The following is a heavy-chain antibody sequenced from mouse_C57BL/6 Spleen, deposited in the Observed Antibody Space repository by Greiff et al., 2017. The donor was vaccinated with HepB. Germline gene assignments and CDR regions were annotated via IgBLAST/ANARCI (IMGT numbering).Heavy chain of an antibody. J-gene: IGHJ2*01. CDR3: ARSRDHYFDY. Sequence: QVQLKQPGAELVMPGASVKLSCKASGYTFTSYWMHWVKQRPGQGLEWIGEIDPSDSYTNYNQKFKGKSTLTVDKSSSTAYMQLSSLTSEDSAVYYCARSRDHYFDYWGQGTTLTVSS. V-gene: IGHV1-69*01. CDR2: IDPSDSYT. CDR1: GYTFTSYW.